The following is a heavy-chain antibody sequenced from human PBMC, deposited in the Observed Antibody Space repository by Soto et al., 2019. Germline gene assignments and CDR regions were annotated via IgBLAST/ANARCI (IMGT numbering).Heavy chain of an antibody. CDR3: ATKGGRYDILTGYYYFDY. CDR2: FDPEDGET. V-gene: IGHV1-24*01. D-gene: IGHD3-9*01. J-gene: IGHJ4*02. Sequence: GASVKVSGKASGCTRTEFSMHCVRKAPGKGLEWMGGFDPEDGETIYAQKFQGRVTMTEDTSTDTAYMELSSLRSEDTAVYYCATKGGRYDILTGYYYFDYWGQGTLVTVSS. CDR1: GCTRTEFS.